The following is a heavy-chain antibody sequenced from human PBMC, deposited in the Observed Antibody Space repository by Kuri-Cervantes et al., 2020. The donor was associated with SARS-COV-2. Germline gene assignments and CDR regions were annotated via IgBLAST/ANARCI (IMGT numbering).Heavy chain of an antibody. CDR1: GGSMGSFY. Sequence: SETLSLTCSVSGGSMGSFYWTWIRQSPEKGLEWIGHVHDSGSVNYNPSLQTRLSISLDTSTNQFSLNLASLTAADTAVYYCTRDVRFCTGGRCSSAWFDPWGQGTLVTVSS. CDR2: VHDSGSV. D-gene: IGHD2-15*01. J-gene: IGHJ5*02. V-gene: IGHV4-59*01. CDR3: TRDVRFCTGGRCSSAWFDP.